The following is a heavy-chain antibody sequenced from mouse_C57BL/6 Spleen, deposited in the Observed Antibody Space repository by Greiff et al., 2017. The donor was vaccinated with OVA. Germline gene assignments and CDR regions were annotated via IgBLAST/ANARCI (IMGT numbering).Heavy chain of an antibody. D-gene: IGHD1-1*01. CDR2: ISSGSSTI. Sequence: EVMLVESGGGLVKPGGSLKLSCAASGFTFSDSGMHWVRQAPEKGLEWVAYISSGSSTIYYADTVKGRFTISRDNAKNTLFRQMTRLRSEDTAMDYWARPLYGSRGPCDYWGQGTTLTVSS. CDR1: GFTFSDSG. V-gene: IGHV5-17*01. J-gene: IGHJ2*01. CDR3: ARPLYGSRGPCDY.